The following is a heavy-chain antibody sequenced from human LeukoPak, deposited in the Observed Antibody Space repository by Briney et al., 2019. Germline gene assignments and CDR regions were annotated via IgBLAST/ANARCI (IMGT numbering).Heavy chain of an antibody. Sequence: GGSLRLSCAASGFTFSIYAMHWVRQAPGKGLEWVAVISYDGSNKYYADSVKGRFTISRDNSKNTLYLQMNSLRAEDTAVYYCARDVTYYYDSSGYFPDWGQGTLVTVST. CDR3: ARDVTYYYDSSGYFPD. CDR1: GFTFSIYA. D-gene: IGHD3-22*01. J-gene: IGHJ4*02. CDR2: ISYDGSNK. V-gene: IGHV3-30-3*01.